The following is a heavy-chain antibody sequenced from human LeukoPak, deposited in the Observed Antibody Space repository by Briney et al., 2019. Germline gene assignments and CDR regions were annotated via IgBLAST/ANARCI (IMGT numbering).Heavy chain of an antibody. D-gene: IGHD3-22*01. V-gene: IGHV3-48*04. CDR1: GFTFSSYA. Sequence: GGSLRLSCAASGFTFSSYAMSWVRQAPGKGLEWVSYISSSSSTIYYADSVKGRFTISRDNAKNSLYLQMNSLRAEDTAVYYCARAGDYYDSSGYYRDAFDIWGQGTMVTVSS. CDR3: ARAGDYYDSSGYYRDAFDI. J-gene: IGHJ3*02. CDR2: ISSSSSTI.